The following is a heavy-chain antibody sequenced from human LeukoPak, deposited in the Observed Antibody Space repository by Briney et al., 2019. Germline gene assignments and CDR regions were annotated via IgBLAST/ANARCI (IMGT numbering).Heavy chain of an antibody. CDR1: GGSFNGYH. J-gene: IGHJ6*02. CDR3: ARHVEEWLRFGTPRVDYYYGMDV. D-gene: IGHD5-12*01. CDR2: INHSGST. Sequence: PSETLSLTCAVYGGSFNGYHWSWIRQPPGKGLEWIGEINHSGSTNYNPSLKSRVTISVDTSKNQFSLKLSSVTAADTAVYYCARHVEEWLRFGTPRVDYYYGMDVWGQGTTVTVSS. V-gene: IGHV4-34*01.